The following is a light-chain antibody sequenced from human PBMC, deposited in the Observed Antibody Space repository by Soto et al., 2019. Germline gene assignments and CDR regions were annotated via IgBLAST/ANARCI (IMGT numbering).Light chain of an antibody. V-gene: IGLV2-8*01. Sequence: QSALTQPPSASGSPGQSVTISCTGTSSDDGGYNYVSWYQQHPGKAPKLMIFEVSKRSSGVPGRFSGSKSGNTASLTVSGLQAEDEADYYCSSYTGSNNYVVFGGGTKLTVL. J-gene: IGLJ2*01. CDR1: SSDDGGYNY. CDR2: EVS. CDR3: SSYTGSNNYVV.